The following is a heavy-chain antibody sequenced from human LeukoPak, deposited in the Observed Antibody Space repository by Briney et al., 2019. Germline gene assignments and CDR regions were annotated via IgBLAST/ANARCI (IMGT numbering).Heavy chain of an antibody. CDR1: GGSISSSSYY. J-gene: IGHJ3*02. CDR2: IYYSGST. CDR3: ARPKSARPSYDAFDI. D-gene: IGHD6-6*01. V-gene: IGHV4-39*01. Sequence: SETLSLTCTVSGGSISSSSYYWGWIRQPPGKGLEWIGSIYYSGSTYYNPSLKSRVAISVDTSKNQFSLKLSSVTAADTAVYYCARPKSARPSYDAFDIWGQGTMVTVSS.